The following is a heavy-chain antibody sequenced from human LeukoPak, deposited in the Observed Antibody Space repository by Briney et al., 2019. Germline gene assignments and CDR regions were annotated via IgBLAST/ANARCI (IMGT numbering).Heavy chain of an antibody. J-gene: IGHJ4*02. V-gene: IGHV4-39*07. D-gene: IGHD6-13*01. CDR1: GGSISSSSYY. Sequence: SETLSLTCTVSGGSISSSSYYWGWIRQPPGKVLEWIGSIYYSGSTYYNPSLKSRVTISVDTSKNQFSLKLSSVTAADTAVYYCAKGGSSSWWIDYWGQGTLVTVSS. CDR2: IYYSGST. CDR3: AKGGSSSWWIDY.